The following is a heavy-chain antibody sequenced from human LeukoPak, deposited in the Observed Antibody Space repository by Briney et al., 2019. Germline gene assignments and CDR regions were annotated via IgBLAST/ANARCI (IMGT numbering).Heavy chain of an antibody. CDR3: ARSILWFGELGAAFDI. CDR2: TYYRSKWYN. CDR1: GDSVSSNSAA. Sequence: SQTLSLTCAISGDSVSSNSAAWNWIRRSPSRGLEWLGRTYYRSKWYNDYAVSVKSRITINPDTSKNQFSLQLNSVTPEDTAVYYCARSILWFGELGAAFDIWGQGTMVTVSS. D-gene: IGHD3-10*01. V-gene: IGHV6-1*01. J-gene: IGHJ3*02.